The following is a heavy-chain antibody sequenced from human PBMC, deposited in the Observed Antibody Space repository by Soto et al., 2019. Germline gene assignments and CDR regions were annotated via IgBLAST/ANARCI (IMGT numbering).Heavy chain of an antibody. V-gene: IGHV3-74*01. CDR1: GFTFSSYW. J-gene: IGHJ5*02. CDR3: ARVLTGSGNWFAP. CDR2: INSDGSRT. D-gene: IGHD6-25*01. Sequence: EVQLVESGGGLVQPGESLRLSCAASGFTFSSYWMHWVRQAPGKGLVWVSRINSDGSRTNYADSVKGRFSVSRDNAKNTQYLQMNSLRAADTAVYYCARVLTGSGNWFAPWGQGTLVTVSS.